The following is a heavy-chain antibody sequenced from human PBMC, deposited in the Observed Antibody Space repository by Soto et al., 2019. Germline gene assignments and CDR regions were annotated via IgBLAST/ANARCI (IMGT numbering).Heavy chain of an antibody. CDR2: IDPSDSYT. CDR3: ARHGLSSIAARPLTYYGMDV. V-gene: IGHV5-10-1*01. CDR1: GYSFTSYW. Sequence: GESLKISCKGSGYSFTSYWISWVRQMPGKGLEWMGRIDPSDSYTNYSPSFQGHVTISADKSISTAYLHWSSLKASDTAMYYCARHGLSSIAARPLTYYGMDVWGQGTTVTVSS. D-gene: IGHD6-6*01. J-gene: IGHJ6*02.